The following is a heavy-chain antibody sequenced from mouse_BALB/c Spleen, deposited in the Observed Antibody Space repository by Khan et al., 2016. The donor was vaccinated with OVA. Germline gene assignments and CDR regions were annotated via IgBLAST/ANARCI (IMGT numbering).Heavy chain of an antibody. J-gene: IGHJ4*01. Sequence: GQLQQAGAEFVKPGASVKFFCTASGFNIKYTYILWVKQRSEQGLEWIGRIDPANGKNNYDPKFQGKATLTADTSSNTAILHLSSLTSEDTVVYYCANSFLLYSMVYWGQGTPVTVSS. CDR1: GFNIKYTY. D-gene: IGHD1-2*01. CDR2: IDPANGKN. V-gene: IGHV14-3*02. CDR3: ANSFLLYSMVY.